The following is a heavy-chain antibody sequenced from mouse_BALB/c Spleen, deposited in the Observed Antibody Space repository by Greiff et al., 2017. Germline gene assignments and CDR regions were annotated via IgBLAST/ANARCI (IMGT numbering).Heavy chain of an antibody. CDR3: ARGIYYGNSFDY. J-gene: IGHJ2*01. D-gene: IGHD2-1*01. Sequence: EVMLVESGGGLVKPGGSLKLSCAASGFTFSDYYMYWVRQTPEKRLEWVATISDGGSYTYYPDSVKGRFTISRDNAKNNLYLQMSSLKSEDTAMYYCARGIYYGNSFDYWGQGTTLTVSS. CDR1: GFTFSDYY. V-gene: IGHV5-4*02. CDR2: ISDGGSYT.